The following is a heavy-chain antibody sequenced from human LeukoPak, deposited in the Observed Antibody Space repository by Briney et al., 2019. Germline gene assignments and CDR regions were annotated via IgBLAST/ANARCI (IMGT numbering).Heavy chain of an antibody. CDR2: IYTSGST. Sequence: PSETLSLTCTVSGASISTGSYYWTWIRQPAGKGLEWIGRIYTSGSTNYNPSLNSRVTISVDTSKHQISLKLSSVTAADTAMYYCSRGVVRVVADTHHDWFDPWGQGTLVTVSS. CDR1: GASISTGSYY. V-gene: IGHV4-61*02. CDR3: SRGVVRVVADTHHDWFDP. D-gene: IGHD2-15*01. J-gene: IGHJ5*01.